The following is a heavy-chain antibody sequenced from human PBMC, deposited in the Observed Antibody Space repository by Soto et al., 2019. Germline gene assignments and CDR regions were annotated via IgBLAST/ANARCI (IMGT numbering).Heavy chain of an antibody. Sequence: GGSLRLSCAASGFTFSSYAMSWVRQAPGKGLEWVSAISGGGGITNYADSVKGRFTISRDNSKNTQYLQMNSLRAEDTAVYYCAKAIEMATTYLDYWGQGTLVTVSS. CDR3: AKAIEMATTYLDY. J-gene: IGHJ4*02. CDR2: ISGGGGIT. V-gene: IGHV3-23*01. D-gene: IGHD5-12*01. CDR1: GFTFSSYA.